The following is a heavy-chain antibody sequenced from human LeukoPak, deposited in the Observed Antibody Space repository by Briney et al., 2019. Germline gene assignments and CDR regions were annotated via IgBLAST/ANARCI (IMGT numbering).Heavy chain of an antibody. V-gene: IGHV1-69*04. Sequence: SVKVSCKASGGTFSSYAISWVRQAPGHGLEWMGRIIPILAMAIYAQEFQGRATITADKSTSTAYMELSSLRSEDTAVHYCARGNGDHAGYFDYWGQGTLVTVSS. J-gene: IGHJ4*02. CDR3: ARGNGDHAGYFDY. CDR1: GGTFSSYA. CDR2: IIPILAMA. D-gene: IGHD4-17*01.